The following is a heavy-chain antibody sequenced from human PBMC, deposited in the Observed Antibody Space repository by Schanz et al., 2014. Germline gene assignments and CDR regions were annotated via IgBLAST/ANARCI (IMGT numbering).Heavy chain of an antibody. CDR1: GFTFNDYY. D-gene: IGHD2-2*01. CDR3: AKVAPAATYLDS. J-gene: IGHJ4*02. CDR2: ISDSGDST. Sequence: VQLVESGGSLVQPGGSLRLSCVASGFTFNDYYMTWIRQAPGKGLEWVSDISDSGDSTHYADSVKGRFTISRDNAKNSLFLQMNSLSAEDTAVYYCAKVAPAATYLDSWGLGTLVTVSS. V-gene: IGHV3-11*01.